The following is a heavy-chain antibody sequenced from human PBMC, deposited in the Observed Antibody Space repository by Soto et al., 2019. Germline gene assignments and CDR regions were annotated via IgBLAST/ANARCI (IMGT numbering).Heavy chain of an antibody. CDR2: IDPTDSFT. CDR1: GYKFTTFW. Sequence: EVQLEQSAAEVKKPGEPLKISCKASGYKFTTFWLNWVRQTPGKGLEWLGRIDPTDSFTNYSPPFEGHVTISVDRSISTAYLQWNSLQASDTAIYYCARPASGGSRDAFDVWGQWTTVTVSS. D-gene: IGHD2-15*01. J-gene: IGHJ3*01. CDR3: ARPASGGSRDAFDV. V-gene: IGHV5-10-1*03.